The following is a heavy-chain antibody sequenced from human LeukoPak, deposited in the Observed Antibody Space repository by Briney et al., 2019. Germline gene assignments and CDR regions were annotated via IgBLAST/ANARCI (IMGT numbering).Heavy chain of an antibody. D-gene: IGHD1-1*01. CDR1: GYSISSGYY. CDR3: ARDVTGTLLKWD. V-gene: IGHV4-38-2*02. CDR2: IYHSGST. J-gene: IGHJ4*02. Sequence: SETLSLTCAVSGYSISSGYYRGWIRQPPGKGLEWIGSIYHSGSTYSNPSLRSRVTISIDTSKNQFSLKLSSVTAADTAVYYCARDVTGTLLKWDWGQGTLVTVTS.